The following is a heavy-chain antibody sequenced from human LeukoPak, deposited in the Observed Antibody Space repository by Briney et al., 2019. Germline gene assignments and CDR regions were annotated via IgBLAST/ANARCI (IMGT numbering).Heavy chain of an antibody. J-gene: IGHJ4*02. Sequence: GGSLRLSCAASGFTFSSYGMHWVRQAPGKGLEWVAFIRYDGSNKYYADSVKGRFTISRDNSKNTLYLQMNSLRAEDTAVYYCAKGVTNQPRTVVVVAARKGSNSDPQEIDYWGRGTLVTVSS. CDR3: AKGVTNQPRTVVVVAARKGSNSDPQEIDY. V-gene: IGHV3-30*02. CDR2: IRYDGSNK. D-gene: IGHD2-15*01. CDR1: GFTFSSYG.